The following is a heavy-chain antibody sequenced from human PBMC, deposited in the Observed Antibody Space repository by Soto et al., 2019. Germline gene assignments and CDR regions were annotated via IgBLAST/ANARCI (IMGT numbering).Heavy chain of an antibody. D-gene: IGHD6-19*01. CDR3: ARDLRYSSGWYLDY. CDR2: IYYSGST. Sequence: QVQLQGPGPGLVKPSQTLSLTGTVSVASISSGGYSWSWIGQHPGKALEWIGYIYYSGSTYYNPSLKSRVTISVDTSKNQFSLKLSSVTAADTAVYYCARDLRYSSGWYLDYWGQGTLVTVSS. CDR1: VASISSGGYS. J-gene: IGHJ4*02. V-gene: IGHV4-31*03.